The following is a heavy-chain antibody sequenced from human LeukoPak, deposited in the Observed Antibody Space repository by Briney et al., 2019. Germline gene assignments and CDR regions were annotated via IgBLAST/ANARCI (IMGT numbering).Heavy chain of an antibody. V-gene: IGHV3-21*01. CDR2: ISSSSSYI. Sequence: PGGSLRLSCAASGFTFSSYSMNWVRQAPGKGLEWVSSISSSSSYIYYADSVKGRFTISRDNAKNSLYLQMNSLRAEDTAVYYCARDATLSSSWYPEYGYFDYWGQGTLVTVSS. J-gene: IGHJ4*02. CDR3: ARDATLSSSWYPEYGYFDY. CDR1: GFTFSSYS. D-gene: IGHD6-13*01.